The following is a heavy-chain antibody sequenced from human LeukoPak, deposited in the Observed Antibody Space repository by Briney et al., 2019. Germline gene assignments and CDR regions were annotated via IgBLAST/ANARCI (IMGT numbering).Heavy chain of an antibody. Sequence: ASVKVSCKASGYTFTGYYMHWVRQAPGQGLEWMGRINPNSGGTNYAQKFQGRVTMTRDTSISTAYMELSSLRSEDTAVYYCAREVQLWPSSFDYWGQGTLVTVSS. CDR2: INPNSGGT. CDR1: GYTFTGYY. CDR3: AREVQLWPSSFDY. J-gene: IGHJ4*02. D-gene: IGHD5-18*01. V-gene: IGHV1-2*06.